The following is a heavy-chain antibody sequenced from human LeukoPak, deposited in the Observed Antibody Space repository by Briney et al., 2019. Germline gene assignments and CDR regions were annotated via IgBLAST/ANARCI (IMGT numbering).Heavy chain of an antibody. J-gene: IGHJ5*02. Sequence: GESLQISCKGSGYSINNYWIGWVRQMPGKGLEWMGIIYPADSDIRYSPSFQGQVTISADKSISTAYLQWSSLKASDTAMYYCARQDYCSGGSCYTWFDPWGQGTLVTVSS. D-gene: IGHD2-15*01. CDR3: ARQDYCSGGSCYTWFDP. V-gene: IGHV5-51*01. CDR1: GYSINNYW. CDR2: IYPADSDI.